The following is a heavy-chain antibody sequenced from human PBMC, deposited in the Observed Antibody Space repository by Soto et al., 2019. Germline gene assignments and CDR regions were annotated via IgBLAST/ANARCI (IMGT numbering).Heavy chain of an antibody. Sequence: SETLSLTCAVYGGSFSGYYLSWIRQPPGKGLEWIGEINHSGSTNYNPSLKSRVTISVDTSKNQFSLKLSSVTAADTAVYYCARLVGQYSSFQRYYYYMDVWGKGTTVTVSS. CDR1: GGSFSGYY. V-gene: IGHV4-34*01. J-gene: IGHJ6*03. CDR3: ARLVGQYSSFQRYYYYMDV. CDR2: INHSGST. D-gene: IGHD6-6*01.